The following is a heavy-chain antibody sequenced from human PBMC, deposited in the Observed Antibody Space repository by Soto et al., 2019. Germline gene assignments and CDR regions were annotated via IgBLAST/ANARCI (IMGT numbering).Heavy chain of an antibody. D-gene: IGHD3-10*01. V-gene: IGHV1-69*13. CDR1: GGTFRNHV. CDR3: ARDLEFRDGNISHIDY. Sequence: SVKVSCKASGGTFRNHVFNWVRQAPGQGLEWMGGIIPIIGTPNYAQKFQGRVTITADASTNTVYLDVSSLRSQDTAVYYCARDLEFRDGNISHIDYWGQGTLVTVSS. J-gene: IGHJ4*02. CDR2: IIPIIGTP.